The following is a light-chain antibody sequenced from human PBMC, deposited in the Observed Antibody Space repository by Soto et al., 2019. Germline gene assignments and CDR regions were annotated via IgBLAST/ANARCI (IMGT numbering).Light chain of an antibody. CDR2: EVS. V-gene: IGLV2-14*01. CDR3: SSYTSTRTRVI. Sequence: QSALTQPASVSGSPGQSITISCTGTSSDIGIYNYVSWYQQPPGKAPKLIIYEVSNRPSGLSNRFSGSKSGNTASLTISGLQAEDEADYYCSSYTSTRTRVISGGGTKVTVL. J-gene: IGLJ2*01. CDR1: SSDIGIYNY.